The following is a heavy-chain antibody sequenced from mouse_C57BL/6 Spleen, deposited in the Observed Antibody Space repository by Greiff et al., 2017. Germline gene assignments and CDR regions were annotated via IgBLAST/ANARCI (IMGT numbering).Heavy chain of an antibody. CDR2: INPNNVGT. CDR1: GYTFTDYN. J-gene: IGHJ4*01. V-gene: IGHV1-18*01. D-gene: IGHD1-1*01. Sequence: EVQLQQSGPELVKPGASVKIPCKASGYTFTDYNMDWVKQSHGKSLEWIGDINPNNVGTIYNQKFKGKATFTVDKSSSTAYMELRSLTSEDTAVYYCARMLRYAMDYWGQGTSVTVSS. CDR3: ARMLRYAMDY.